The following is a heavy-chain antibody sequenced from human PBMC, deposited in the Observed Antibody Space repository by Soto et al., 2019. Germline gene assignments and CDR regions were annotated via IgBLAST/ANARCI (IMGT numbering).Heavy chain of an antibody. Sequence: SETLSLTCTVSGGSISSYYWSWIRQPPGKGLEWIGYIYYSGSTNYNPSLQSRGTISVDTSNNQLSLKLSSLTDADTAVYYCARGGKVWYSSSSRGWLDPWGPGTLVAVST. CDR2: IYYSGST. CDR1: GGSISSYY. J-gene: IGHJ5*02. CDR3: ARGGKVWYSSSSRGWLDP. D-gene: IGHD6-6*01. V-gene: IGHV4-59*01.